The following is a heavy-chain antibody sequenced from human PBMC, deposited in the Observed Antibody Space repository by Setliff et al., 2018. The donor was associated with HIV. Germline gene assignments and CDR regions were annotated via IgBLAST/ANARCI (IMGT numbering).Heavy chain of an antibody. CDR1: GFTFDTHA. Sequence: GGSLRLSCAASGFTFDTHAMHWLRQAPGKGLEYVSGIRRNGANTYYTNSVKGRFIISRDNSKNTLYLQMGSLRPEDTALYYCVKDRGGYRGFDYWGRGTLVTVSS. D-gene: IGHD5-18*01. J-gene: IGHJ4*02. CDR2: IRRNGANT. V-gene: IGHV3-64*01. CDR3: VKDRGGYRGFDY.